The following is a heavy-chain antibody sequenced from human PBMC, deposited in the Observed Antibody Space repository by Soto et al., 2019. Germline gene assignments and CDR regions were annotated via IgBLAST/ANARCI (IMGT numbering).Heavy chain of an antibody. J-gene: IGHJ6*03. Sequence: QVQLVESGGGLVKPGGSLRLSCAASGFTFSDYYMSWIRQAPGKGLEWVSYISGSGSTIYYAGSVKGRFTISRDNAKNSLHLQMISLRAEDTAVYYCASGVAASHFYYYYMDVWGKGTTVTVSS. CDR3: ASGVAASHFYYYYMDV. V-gene: IGHV3-11*01. D-gene: IGHD2-15*01. CDR2: ISGSGSTI. CDR1: GFTFSDYY.